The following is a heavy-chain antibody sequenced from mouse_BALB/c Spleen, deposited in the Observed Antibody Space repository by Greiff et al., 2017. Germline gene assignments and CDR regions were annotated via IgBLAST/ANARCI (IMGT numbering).Heavy chain of an antibody. V-gene: IGHV1S81*02. J-gene: IGHJ2*01. Sequence: VKLMESGPELVKPGASVKIPCKASGYTFTSYWMHWVKQRPGQGLEWIGEINPSNGRTNYNEKFKSKATLTVDKSSSTAYMQLSSLTSEDSAVYYCAREDYFDYWGQGTTLTVSS. CDR2: INPSNGRT. CDR1: GYTFTSYW. CDR3: AREDYFDY.